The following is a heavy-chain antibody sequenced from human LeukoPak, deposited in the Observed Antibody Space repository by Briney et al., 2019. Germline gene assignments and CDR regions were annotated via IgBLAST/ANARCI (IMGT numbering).Heavy chain of an antibody. CDR2: ISAYNGNT. D-gene: IGHD3-10*01. Sequence: LWASVKVSCKASGYTFTSYGISWVRQAPGQGLEWMGWISAYNGNTNYAQKLQGRVTMTTDTSTSTAYMELRSLRSDDTAVYYCARDAETMVRGVIITKKKYDYWGQGTLVTVSS. V-gene: IGHV1-18*04. J-gene: IGHJ4*02. CDR1: GYTFTSYG. CDR3: ARDAETMVRGVIITKKKYDY.